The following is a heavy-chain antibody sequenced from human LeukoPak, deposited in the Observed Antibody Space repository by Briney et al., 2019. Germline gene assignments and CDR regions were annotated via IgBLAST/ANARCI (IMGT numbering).Heavy chain of an antibody. V-gene: IGHV4-59*08. Sequence: TSETLSLTCTVSDGSSISSSWNWIRQPPGKGLEWSGYTYSSGSTKYNPSLESRVTLSVDTSKNQISLNLRSVTAADTAIYYCARRQQTGGDNGLHNWFDPWGQGTLVTVPS. J-gene: IGHJ5*02. CDR1: DGSSISSS. CDR2: TYSSGST. D-gene: IGHD2-21*01. CDR3: ARRQQTGGDNGLHNWFDP.